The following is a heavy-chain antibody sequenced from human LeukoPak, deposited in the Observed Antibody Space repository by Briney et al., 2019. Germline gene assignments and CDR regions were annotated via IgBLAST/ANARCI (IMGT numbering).Heavy chain of an antibody. CDR1: GFTFSNHG. CDR2: ISPSGDIT. J-gene: IGHJ4*02. CDR3: TRDLYYYDNSGYSCYFDY. V-gene: IGHV3-23*01. Sequence: PGGTLRLSCAASGFTFSNHGMDWVRQAPGKGLEWVSGISPSGDITYYADSVKGRFTISRDNSKNTLYLRMNSLRAEDTAVYYCTRDLYYYDNSGYSCYFDYWGQGTLVTVSS. D-gene: IGHD3-22*01.